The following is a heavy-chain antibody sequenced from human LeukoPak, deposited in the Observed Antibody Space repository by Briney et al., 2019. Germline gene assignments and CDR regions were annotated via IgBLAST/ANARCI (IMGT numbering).Heavy chain of an antibody. V-gene: IGHV1-18*01. CDR2: ISAYNGNT. CDR1: GYTFTSYG. J-gene: IGHJ3*02. D-gene: IGHD2-2*01. Sequence: GASVKVSCKASGYTFTSYGISWVRQAPGQGLEWMGWISAYNGNTNYAQKLQGRVTMTTDTSTSTAYMELRSLRSDDTAVYYCARTVVSAAKPRPDAFDIWGQGTMVTVSS. CDR3: ARTVVSAAKPRPDAFDI.